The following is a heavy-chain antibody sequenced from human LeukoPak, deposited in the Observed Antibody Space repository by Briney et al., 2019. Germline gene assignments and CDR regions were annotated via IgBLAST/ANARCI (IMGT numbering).Heavy chain of an antibody. CDR3: ARDLGPVAGILDY. V-gene: IGHV3-7*01. J-gene: IGHJ4*02. D-gene: IGHD6-19*01. Sequence: PGGSLRLSCSASGFTFSTYWMSWVRQAPGKGLEWVANIKQDGSEKYYVDSVKGRFTVSRDNARNSLYLQMNSLRVEDTAVYYCARDLGPVAGILDYWGQGTLVAVSS. CDR1: GFTFSTYW. CDR2: IKQDGSEK.